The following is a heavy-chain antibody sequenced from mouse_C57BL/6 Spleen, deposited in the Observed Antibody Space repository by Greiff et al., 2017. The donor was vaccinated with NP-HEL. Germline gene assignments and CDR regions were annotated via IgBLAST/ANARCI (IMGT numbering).Heavy chain of an antibody. J-gene: IGHJ4*01. Sequence: EVKLVESGGGLVKPGGSLKLSCAASGFTFSDYGMHWVRQAPEKGLEWVAYISSGSSTIYYADTVKGRVTISRDNAKNTLFLQMTSLRSEDTAMYYCARPPYPYSAMDYWGQGTSVTVSS. CDR1: GFTFSDYG. D-gene: IGHD2-10*01. CDR2: ISSGSSTI. V-gene: IGHV5-17*01. CDR3: ARPPYPYSAMDY.